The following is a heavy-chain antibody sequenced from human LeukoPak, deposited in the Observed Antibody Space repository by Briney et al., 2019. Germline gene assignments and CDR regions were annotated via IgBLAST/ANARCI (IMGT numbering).Heavy chain of an antibody. Sequence: GASVKVSCKASGYTFTSYGISWGRQAPGQGLGRRGWIRAYNGNTNNAQKLQGRVTMTTDTSTSTAYMEMRSLRSDDTAVYYCARSLPYYDSSGSFDYWGQGTLVTVSS. J-gene: IGHJ4*02. D-gene: IGHD3-22*01. CDR2: IRAYNGNT. CDR3: ARSLPYYDSSGSFDY. V-gene: IGHV1-18*01. CDR1: GYTFTSYG.